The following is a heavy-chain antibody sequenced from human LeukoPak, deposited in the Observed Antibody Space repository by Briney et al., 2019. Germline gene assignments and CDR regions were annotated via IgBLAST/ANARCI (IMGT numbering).Heavy chain of an antibody. Sequence: SETLSLTCTVSGYSISSGYYWGWIRQPPGKGLEWIGNIHLSGSTYYNSSLKSRVTISLDSSKKQFSLNLTSVTAADTAVYYCARVMDTAMAVDCWGQGTLVIVSS. CDR3: ARVMDTAMAVDC. CDR1: GYSISSGYY. D-gene: IGHD5-18*01. CDR2: IHLSGST. J-gene: IGHJ4*02. V-gene: IGHV4-38-2*02.